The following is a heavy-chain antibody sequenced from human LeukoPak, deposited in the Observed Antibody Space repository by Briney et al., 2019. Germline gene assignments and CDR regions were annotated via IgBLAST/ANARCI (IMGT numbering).Heavy chain of an antibody. CDR1: GFTFSGSA. J-gene: IGHJ4*02. V-gene: IGHV3-73*01. CDR2: IRSKANSYAT. D-gene: IGHD6-13*01. Sequence: GGSLRLSCAASGFTFSGSAMHWVRQASGKGLEWVGRIRSKANSYATAYAASLKGRFTISRDDSKNTAYLQMNSLRAEDTALYYCAKDSGPIAAAGTMGDWGQGTLVTVSS. CDR3: AKDSGPIAAAGTMGD.